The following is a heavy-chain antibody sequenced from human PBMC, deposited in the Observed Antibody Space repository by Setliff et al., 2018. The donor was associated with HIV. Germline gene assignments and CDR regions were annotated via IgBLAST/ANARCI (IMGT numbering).Heavy chain of an antibody. CDR1: GFTFITYS. J-gene: IGHJ4*02. Sequence: TGGSLRLPCEASGFTFITYSMNWVRQAPGKGLEWVSSISSSSRSKYYADSVKGRFTISRDNAKNSLYLQMNSLTAEDTAVYYCARDVSWRVRTYIDYWGQGALVTVSS. D-gene: IGHD3-3*01. V-gene: IGHV3-21*01. CDR3: ARDVSWRVRTYIDY. CDR2: ISSSSRSK.